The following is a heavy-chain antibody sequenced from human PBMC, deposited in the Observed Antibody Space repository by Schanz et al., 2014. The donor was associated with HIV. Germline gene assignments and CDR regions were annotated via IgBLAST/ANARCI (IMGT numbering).Heavy chain of an antibody. D-gene: IGHD1-26*01. CDR2: ISGGGAGT. J-gene: IGHJ6*02. Sequence: EVQMVESGGGLVQPGGSLRLSCAASGFSFSNYAMNWVRQAPGKGLEWVSAISGGGAGTYYADSVKGRLTISRDNSKNTLYLQMNSLRAEDTAVYYCAREREESIAYYYYGMDVWGQGTAVTVSS. CDR1: GFSFSNYA. V-gene: IGHV3-23*04. CDR3: AREREESIAYYYYGMDV.